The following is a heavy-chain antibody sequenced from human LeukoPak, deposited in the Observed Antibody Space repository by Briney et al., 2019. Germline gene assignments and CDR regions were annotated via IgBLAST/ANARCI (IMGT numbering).Heavy chain of an antibody. D-gene: IGHD3-10*02. CDR3: ARDGLRITMSY. CDR1: DFTFSNYW. J-gene: IGHJ4*02. Sequence: PGGSLRLSCVASDFTFSNYWMSWVRQAPGKGLEWVANIKQDGSEEYYVDSVKGRFTISRDNAKNSLYLQMNSLRAEDTAVYYCARDGLRITMSYWGQGTLVTVSS. CDR2: IKQDGSEE. V-gene: IGHV3-7*01.